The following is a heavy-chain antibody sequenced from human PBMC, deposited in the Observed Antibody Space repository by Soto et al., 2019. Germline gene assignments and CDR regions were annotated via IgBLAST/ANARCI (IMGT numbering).Heavy chain of an antibody. CDR1: GYASSSYG. V-gene: IGHV1-18*01. Sequence: ASVKVSCKALGYASSSYGINWVRQAPGQGLEWMGWISVFNGDTKYAQKFQGRVAITKDPGTSTAHMELRSLRSDDAAVYFCATKDDHKDDQPYYYGLDVWGQGTTVTVSS. D-gene: IGHD3-16*01. CDR3: ATKDDHKDDQPYYYGLDV. J-gene: IGHJ6*02. CDR2: ISVFNGDT.